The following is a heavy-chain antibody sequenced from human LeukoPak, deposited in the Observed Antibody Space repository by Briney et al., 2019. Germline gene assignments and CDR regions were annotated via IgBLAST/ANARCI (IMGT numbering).Heavy chain of an antibody. Sequence: SEALSLTCTVSGGSISSSSYYWGWIRQPPGKGLEWIGSIYYSGSTYYNPSLKSRVTISVDTSKNQFSLKLSSVTAADTAVYYCARGHSWIQLWPYAFDIWGQGTMVTVSS. D-gene: IGHD5-18*01. CDR3: ARGHSWIQLWPYAFDI. J-gene: IGHJ3*02. CDR2: IYYSGST. V-gene: IGHV4-39*07. CDR1: GGSISSSSYY.